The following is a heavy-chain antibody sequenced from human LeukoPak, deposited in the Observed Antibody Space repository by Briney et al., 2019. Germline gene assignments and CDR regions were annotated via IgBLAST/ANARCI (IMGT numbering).Heavy chain of an antibody. V-gene: IGHV3-53*01. J-gene: IGHJ2*01. Sequence: GGSLRLSCAASGFSVSTSYMNWVRQAPGKGLEWVSILYSGSSTYYADSVEGRFIVSRDSPKNTLSLQMNDLRAEDTAVYYCARVGDHFHWYLDLWGRGTLVTVSS. CDR3: ARVGDHFHWYLDL. CDR1: GFSVSTSY. D-gene: IGHD3-3*02. CDR2: LYSGSST.